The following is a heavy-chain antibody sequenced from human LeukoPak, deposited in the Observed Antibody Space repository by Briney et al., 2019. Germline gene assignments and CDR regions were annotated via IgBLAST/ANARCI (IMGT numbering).Heavy chain of an antibody. J-gene: IGHJ4*02. CDR3: ARDGSSWTFDY. D-gene: IGHD6-13*01. CDR2: ISSSSSTI. V-gene: IGHV3-48*01. CDR1: GFTFSSYS. Sequence: GGSLRLSCVASGFTFSSYSMNWVRQAPGKGLEWVSYISSSSSTIYYADSVKGRFTISRDNAKNSLYLQMNSLRAEDTAVYYCARDGSSWTFDYWGQGTLVTVSS.